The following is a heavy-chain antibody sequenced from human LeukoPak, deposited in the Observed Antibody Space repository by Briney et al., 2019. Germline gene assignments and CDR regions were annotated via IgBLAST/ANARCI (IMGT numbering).Heavy chain of an antibody. D-gene: IGHD3-16*01. Sequence: PSETLSLTCLVSGGSISSTSYYWSWVRQPPGKGLEWIGEIYHSGSTNYNPSLKSRVTISVDKSKNQFSLKLSSVTAADTAVYYCARAQSDMTTFGGAEHNCFDPWGQGTLVTVSS. V-gene: IGHV4/OR15-8*01. CDR2: IYHSGST. J-gene: IGHJ5*02. CDR3: ARAQSDMTTFGGAEHNCFDP. CDR1: GGSISSTSYY.